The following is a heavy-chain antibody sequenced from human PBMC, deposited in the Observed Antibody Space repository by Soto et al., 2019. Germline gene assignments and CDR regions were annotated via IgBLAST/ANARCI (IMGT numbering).Heavy chain of an antibody. J-gene: IGHJ4*02. D-gene: IGHD3-9*01. V-gene: IGHV2-5*02. CDR3: AHIRRDFYDILTGYYDYFDY. Sequence: SGPTLVNPTQTLTLTCTFSGFSLSTSGVGVGWIRQPPGKALEWLALIYWDDDKRYSPSLKSRLTITKDTSKNQVVLTMTNMDPVDTATYYCAHIRRDFYDILTGYYDYFDYWGQGTLVTVSS. CDR1: GFSLSTSGVG. CDR2: IYWDDDK.